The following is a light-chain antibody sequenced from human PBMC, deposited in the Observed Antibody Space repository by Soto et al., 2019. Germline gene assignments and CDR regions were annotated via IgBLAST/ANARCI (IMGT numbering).Light chain of an antibody. Sequence: GGRVTISCRASQTISTFLNWYQQKPGTAPRLLIYRASSVQSGVPPRFSGSGPGRDFTLTISSLRPEDIATYFCQQSYSSPPWTFGQGTKVDIK. CDR2: RAS. V-gene: IGKV1-39*01. CDR1: QTISTF. J-gene: IGKJ1*01. CDR3: QQSYSSPPWT.